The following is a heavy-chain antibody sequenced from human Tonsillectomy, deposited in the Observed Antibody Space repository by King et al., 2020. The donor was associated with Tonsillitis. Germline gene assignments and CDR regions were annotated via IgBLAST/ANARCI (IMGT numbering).Heavy chain of an antibody. J-gene: IGHJ3*02. CDR1: GYPFTTYG. CDR2: MSAYSGNA. CDR3: AHYHGSGSYYLAFDI. V-gene: IGHV1-18*01. D-gene: IGHD3-10*01. Sequence: QLVQSGGEVKKPGASVKVSCQASGYPFTTYGISWVRQAPGQGLEWMGWMSAYSGNADYAQRFQGRVTMGTDTSTSTAYMELRSLRSDDTAVYYCAHYHGSGSYYLAFDIWGQGTMVIVS.